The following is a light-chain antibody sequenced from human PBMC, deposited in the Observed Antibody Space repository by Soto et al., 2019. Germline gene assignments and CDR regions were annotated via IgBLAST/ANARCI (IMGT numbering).Light chain of an antibody. CDR1: QSLLDSDGDTY. V-gene: IGKV2-24*01. Sequence: DIGMTQTPLSSPVTLGQPASISCRSSQSLLDSDGDTYLSWLQQRPGQPPRLLIYKTSSRFSGVPDRFSVSGAGTDFTLKISRVEVEDVGVYYCMQATQFPHTFGQGTKLEI. CDR3: MQATQFPHT. CDR2: KTS. J-gene: IGKJ2*01.